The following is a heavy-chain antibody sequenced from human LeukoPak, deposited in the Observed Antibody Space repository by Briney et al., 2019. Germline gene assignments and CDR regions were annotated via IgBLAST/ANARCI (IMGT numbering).Heavy chain of an antibody. D-gene: IGHD1-26*01. CDR2: ISSSSSTI. CDR3: ARDGSVGATDY. CDR1: GFTFSTYS. Sequence: GGSLRLSCAVSGFTFSTYSMNWVRQAPGKGLEWVSYISSSSSTIYYADSVKGRFTISRDNAKNSLYLQMNSLRAEDTAVYYCARDGSVGATDYWGQGTLVTVSS. V-gene: IGHV3-48*01. J-gene: IGHJ4*02.